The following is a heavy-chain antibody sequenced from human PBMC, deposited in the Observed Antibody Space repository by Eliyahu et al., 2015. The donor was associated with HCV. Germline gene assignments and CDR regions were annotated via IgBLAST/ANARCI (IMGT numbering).Heavy chain of an antibody. CDR1: GGSFXGYY. J-gene: IGHJ2*01. D-gene: IGHD2-2*02. V-gene: IGHV4-34*01. CDR2: INHSGST. CDR3: ARGYQLLYRNRYFDL. Sequence: QVQLQQWXAGLLKPSETLSLTCAVYGGSFXGYYWXWIRQPPGKGLEWIGEINHSGSTNYNPSLKSRVTISVDTSKNQFSLKLSSVTAADTAVYYCARGYQLLYRNRYFDLWGRGTLVTVSS.